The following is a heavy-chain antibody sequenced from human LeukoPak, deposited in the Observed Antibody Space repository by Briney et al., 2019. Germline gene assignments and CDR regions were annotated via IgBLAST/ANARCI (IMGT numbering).Heavy chain of an antibody. V-gene: IGHV3-23*01. Sequence: PGGSLRLSCAASGFTFSSYAMSWVRQAPGKGLEWVSAISGSGGSTYYADSVKGRFTISRDNSKNTLYLQMNGLRAEDKAVYYCAKPRYYYDSSSFDYWGQGTLVTVSS. CDR1: GFTFSSYA. CDR3: AKPRYYYDSSSFDY. J-gene: IGHJ4*02. D-gene: IGHD3-22*01. CDR2: ISGSGGST.